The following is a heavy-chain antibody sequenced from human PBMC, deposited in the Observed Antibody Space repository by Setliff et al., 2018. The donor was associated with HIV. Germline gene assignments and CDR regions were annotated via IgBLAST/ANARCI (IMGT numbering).Heavy chain of an antibody. Sequence: PSETLSLTCTVSGGSISSRSYYWGWIRQPPGKGLEWIGSIYYSGGTYCNPSLKSRVTISVDTSKNQFSLKLSSVTAADTAVYYCARDQGYSYGFYAFDIWGQGTMVTVSS. CDR1: GGSISSRSYY. V-gene: IGHV4-39*07. D-gene: IGHD5-18*01. CDR3: ARDQGYSYGFYAFDI. J-gene: IGHJ3*02. CDR2: IYYSGGT.